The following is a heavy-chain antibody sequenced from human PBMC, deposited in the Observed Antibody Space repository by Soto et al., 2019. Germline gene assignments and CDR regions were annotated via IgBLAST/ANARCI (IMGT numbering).Heavy chain of an antibody. CDR3: ARGQEEWLVRPWPL. J-gene: IGHJ4*02. CDR2: ISQSGTV. V-gene: IGHV4-34*01. Sequence: TLSLTCAVYGGSFSDYYWSWIRQPPGKGLEWIAEISQSGTVNYNPSLQSRVTISLDTSQNQLSLRLTSITAADTAVYYCARGQEEWLVRPWPLWGQGTLVTVSS. CDR1: GGSFSDYY. D-gene: IGHD6-19*01.